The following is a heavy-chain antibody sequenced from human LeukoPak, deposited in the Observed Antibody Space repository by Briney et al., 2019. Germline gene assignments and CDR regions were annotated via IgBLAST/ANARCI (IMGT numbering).Heavy chain of an antibody. J-gene: IGHJ4*02. D-gene: IGHD3-9*01. CDR3: AKSVDFDWLKDY. V-gene: IGHV3-23*01. Sequence: GGSLRLSCAASGFTFSSYAMSWVGQAPGKGLEWVSAISGSGGSTYYADSVKGRFTISRDNSKNTLYLQMNSLRAEDTAVYYCAKSVDFDWLKDYWGQGTLVTVSS. CDR2: ISGSGGST. CDR1: GFTFSSYA.